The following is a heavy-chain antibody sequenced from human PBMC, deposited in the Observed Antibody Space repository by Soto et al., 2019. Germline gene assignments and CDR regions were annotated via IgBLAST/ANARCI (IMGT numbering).Heavy chain of an antibody. Sequence: EVQLVESGGGLVQPGGSLRLSCAASGFTFSSYWMHWVRQVPGKGLVWVSRINRDESSTSYADSVKGRFTISRDNAKNTLYLQMNSLRAEDTAVYFCARDRDSSSSDLFDYWGQGTLVTVSS. CDR1: GFTFSSYW. CDR2: INRDESST. D-gene: IGHD6-6*01. CDR3: ARDRDSSSSDLFDY. V-gene: IGHV3-74*01. J-gene: IGHJ4*02.